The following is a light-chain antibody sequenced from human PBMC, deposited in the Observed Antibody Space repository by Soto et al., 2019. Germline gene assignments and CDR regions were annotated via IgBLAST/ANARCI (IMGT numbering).Light chain of an antibody. CDR2: KAS. V-gene: IGKV1-5*03. CDR1: HNIDTW. J-gene: IGKJ4*01. CDR3: QQHADYPIT. Sequence: GDTVTITCRASHNIDTWLAWFQQKPGKAPNLLIYKASTLEAGVPSRFSDSASGTEFTLTISSLQPDDFATYYCQQHADYPITFGGGTKVEI.